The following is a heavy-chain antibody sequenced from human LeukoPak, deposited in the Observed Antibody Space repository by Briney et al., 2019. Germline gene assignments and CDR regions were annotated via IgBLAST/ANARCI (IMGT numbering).Heavy chain of an antibody. CDR2: NYYSGST. Sequence: SETLSLTCTVSGGSISSYYWSWIRQPPGKGLEWIGYNYYSGSTNYNPSLKSRVTISVDTSKNQFSLKLSSVTAADTAVYYCARDGDSAMDPGYWGQGTLVTVSS. J-gene: IGHJ4*02. V-gene: IGHV4-59*12. CDR3: ARDGDSAMDPGY. CDR1: GGSISSYY. D-gene: IGHD5-18*01.